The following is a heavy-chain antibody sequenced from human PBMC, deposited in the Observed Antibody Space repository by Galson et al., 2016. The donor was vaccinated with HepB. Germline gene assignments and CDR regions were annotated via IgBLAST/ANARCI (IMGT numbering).Heavy chain of an antibody. Sequence: SLRLSCAVSGYTSTLYWMNWVRQAPGKGLEWVADIKQDGSGKNYVDSVKGRFTISRDNSKGSVYLQMNSLRAEDTALYYSVAHSWTGFEHWGQGTPVTVSS. V-gene: IGHV3-7*01. D-gene: IGHD6-13*01. J-gene: IGHJ4*02. CDR1: GYTSTLYW. CDR3: VAHSWTGFEH. CDR2: IKQDGSGK.